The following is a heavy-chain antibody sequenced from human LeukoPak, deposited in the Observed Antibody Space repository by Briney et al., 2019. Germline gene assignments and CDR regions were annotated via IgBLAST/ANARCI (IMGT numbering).Heavy chain of an antibody. V-gene: IGHV3-21*01. CDR1: GFTFSSYS. Sequence: AGGSLRLSCAASGFTFSSYSMSWVRQAPGKGLEWVSSISSSSSYIYYADSVKGRFTISRDNAKNSLYLQMNSLRAEDTAVYYCARVRGYCSSTSCYLGEGFDYWGQGTLVTVSS. CDR3: ARVRGYCSSTSCYLGEGFDY. D-gene: IGHD2-2*01. CDR2: ISSSSSYI. J-gene: IGHJ4*02.